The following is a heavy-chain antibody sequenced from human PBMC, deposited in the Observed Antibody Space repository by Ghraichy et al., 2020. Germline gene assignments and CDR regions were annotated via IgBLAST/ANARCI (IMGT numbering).Heavy chain of an antibody. J-gene: IGHJ4*02. CDR1: GYSISSGYY. D-gene: IGHD1-7*01. CDR3: AREETRNYLPSFFDY. V-gene: IGHV4-38-2*02. CDR2: IYRSGST. Sequence: SETLSLTCTVSGYSISSGYYWGWVRQPPGKGLEWIGSIYRSGSTWYNPSLESRVTMSVDTSKNQFSLSLTSVTAADTAIYYCAREETRNYLPSFFDYWGQGTLVTVSS.